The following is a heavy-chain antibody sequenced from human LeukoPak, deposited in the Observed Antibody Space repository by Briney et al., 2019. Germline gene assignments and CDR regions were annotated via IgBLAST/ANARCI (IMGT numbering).Heavy chain of an antibody. CDR3: TTIAAAGTSWFDP. CDR1: GFTCSNAW. CDR2: IKSKTDGGTT. D-gene: IGHD6-13*01. V-gene: IGHV3-15*01. Sequence: GGSLRLSCAASGFTCSNAWMSWVRQAPGKGLEWVGRIKSKTDGGTTDYAAPVKGRFTISRDDSKNTLYLQMNSLKTEDTAVYYCTTIAAAGTSWFDPWGQGTLVTVSS. J-gene: IGHJ5*02.